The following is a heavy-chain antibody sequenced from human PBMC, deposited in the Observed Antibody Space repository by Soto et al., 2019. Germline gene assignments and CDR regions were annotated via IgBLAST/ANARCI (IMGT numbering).Heavy chain of an antibody. D-gene: IGHD2-15*01. CDR3: ARELGYCSGGSCYMDGAFDF. J-gene: IGHJ3*01. Sequence: VGSLRLSCAASGSTFSSYAMSWVRQAPGKGLEWVSVISGSGDSTYYADSVKGRFTISRDNSKNTLYVQMNSLRAEDTAVYYCARELGYCSGGSCYMDGAFDFWGQGTMVTVS. CDR1: GSTFSSYA. CDR2: ISGSGDST. V-gene: IGHV3-23*01.